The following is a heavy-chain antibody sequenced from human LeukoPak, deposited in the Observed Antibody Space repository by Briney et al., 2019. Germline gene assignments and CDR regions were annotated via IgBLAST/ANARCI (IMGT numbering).Heavy chain of an antibody. Sequence: GGSLRLSCAASGFTFSSYAMSWVRQAPGKGLEWVSAISGSGGSTYYADSVKGRFTISRDNSKNTPYLQMNSLRAEDTAVYYCAKDGVLGCSSTSCYSGYFDYWGQGTLVTVSS. CDR1: GFTFSSYA. V-gene: IGHV3-23*01. D-gene: IGHD2-2*01. J-gene: IGHJ4*02. CDR3: AKDGVLGCSSTSCYSGYFDY. CDR2: ISGSGGST.